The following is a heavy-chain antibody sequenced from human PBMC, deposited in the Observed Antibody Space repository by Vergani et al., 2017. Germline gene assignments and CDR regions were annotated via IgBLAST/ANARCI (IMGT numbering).Heavy chain of an antibody. Sequence: QVQLQESGPGLVKPSETLSLTCAVSGFSIDNGYYWDWIRQPPGKGLEWIGSIYRTGRTHFNPSLKSRVTISVDTSKNQFSLKLSSVTAADTAVYYCAGPKIVVVTEKAFDIWGQGTMVTVSS. CDR3: AGPKIVVVTEKAFDI. J-gene: IGHJ3*02. CDR2: IYRTGRT. D-gene: IGHD2-21*02. CDR1: GFSIDNGYY. V-gene: IGHV4-38-2*01.